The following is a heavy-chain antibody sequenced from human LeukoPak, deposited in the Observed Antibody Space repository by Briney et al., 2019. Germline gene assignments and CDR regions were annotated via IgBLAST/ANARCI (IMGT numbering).Heavy chain of an antibody. D-gene: IGHD1-1*01. CDR1: GGSFSGYY. V-gene: IGHV4-34*01. CDR2: INHSGST. J-gene: IGHJ6*03. CDR3: ASPTGGGQTSYYMDV. Sequence: PSETLSLTCAVYGGSFSGYYWSWIRQPPGKGLEWIGEINHSGSTNYNPSLKSRVTISVDTSKNQFSLKLSSVTAADTAVYYCASPTGGGQTSYYMDVWGKGTTVTVSS.